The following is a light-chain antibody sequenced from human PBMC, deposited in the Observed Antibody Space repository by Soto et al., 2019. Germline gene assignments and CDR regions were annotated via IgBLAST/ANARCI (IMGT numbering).Light chain of an antibody. CDR3: PQYDSSPQFT. CDR1: PSVSSSY. Sequence: EIVLTQSPGTLSLSPGERATLSCSASPSVSSSYLAWYQQKPGQATRRLIYGASSRSTGIPDRFSGSGSGTDFSLTISRLETEDFEVYYCPQYDSSPQFTFGPGTKVDIK. CDR2: GAS. J-gene: IGKJ3*01. V-gene: IGKV3-20*01.